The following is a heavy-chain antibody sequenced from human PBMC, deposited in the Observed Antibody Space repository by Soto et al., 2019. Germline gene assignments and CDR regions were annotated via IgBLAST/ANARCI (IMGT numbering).Heavy chain of an antibody. CDR2: ITASGETT. D-gene: IGHD2-2*01. Sequence: EVQLLESGGGLVRPGGSLRLSCAASGFTFSSYAMSWVLQAPGKALELVSGITASGETTYYPDSVKGWFTISRDKSKNTLSPRINSLRAGATAVYYCAKVRTPRDCTRTRCLGGFDMWGKWTMVTVS. J-gene: IGHJ3*02. CDR1: GFTFSSYA. CDR3: AKVRTPRDCTRTRCLGGFDM. V-gene: IGHV3-23*01.